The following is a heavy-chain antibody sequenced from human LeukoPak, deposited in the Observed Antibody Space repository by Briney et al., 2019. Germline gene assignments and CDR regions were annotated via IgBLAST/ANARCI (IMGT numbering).Heavy chain of an antibody. CDR2: INPSGGST. J-gene: IGHJ5*02. V-gene: IGHV1-46*01. CDR1: GYTFTSYD. CDR3: ARGLGSGSYYKIGDWFDP. D-gene: IGHD3-10*01. Sequence: ASVKVSCKASGYTFTSYDINWVRQATGQGLEWMGIINPSGGSTSYAQKFQGRVTMTRDTSTSTVYMELSSLRSEDTAVYYCARGLGSGSYYKIGDWFDPWGQGTLVTVSS.